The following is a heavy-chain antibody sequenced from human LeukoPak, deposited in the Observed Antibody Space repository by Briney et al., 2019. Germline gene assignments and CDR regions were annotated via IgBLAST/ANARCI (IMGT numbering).Heavy chain of an antibody. V-gene: IGHV4-59*12. J-gene: IGHJ5*02. D-gene: IGHD3-3*01. Sequence: PSETLSLTCTVSGGSISRYYWSWIRQPPGKGLEWIGYIYYSGSTNYNPSLKSRVTMSLDTSKNQFSLKLRSVTAADTAVYYCARGGNDFPYNWFDPWGQGTLVTVSS. CDR1: GGSISRYY. CDR2: IYYSGST. CDR3: ARGGNDFPYNWFDP.